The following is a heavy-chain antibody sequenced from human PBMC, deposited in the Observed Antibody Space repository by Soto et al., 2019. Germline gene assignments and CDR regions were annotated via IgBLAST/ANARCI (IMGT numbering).Heavy chain of an antibody. CDR1: GFSLSTGGVG. J-gene: IGHJ6*02. CDR2: IYWDNDK. V-gene: IGHV2-5*02. CDR3: VHSRCGGDCLRSYSSHYYYGMDV. D-gene: IGHD2-21*02. Sequence: QITLKESGPTLVKPTQTLTLTCTFSGFSLSTGGVGVGWIRQPPGKALEWLALIYWDNDKRYSPSLRSRLTVTNDTYKNLVVLTMTNMDPVDTATYYCVHSRCGGDCLRSYSSHYYYGMDVWGQGTTVTVFS.